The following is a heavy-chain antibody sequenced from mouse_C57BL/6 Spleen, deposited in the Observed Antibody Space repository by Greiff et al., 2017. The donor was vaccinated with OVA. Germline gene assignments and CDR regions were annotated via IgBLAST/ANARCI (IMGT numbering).Heavy chain of an antibody. CDR2: ISSGSSTI. CDR3: ARPKTAQATSYAMDY. J-gene: IGHJ4*01. D-gene: IGHD3-2*02. Sequence: EVNVVESGGGLVKPGGSLKLSCAASGFTFSDYGMHWVRQAPEKGLEWVAYISSGSSTIYYADTVKGRFTISRDNAKNTLFLQMTSLRSEDTAMYYCARPKTAQATSYAMDYWGQGTSVTVSS. V-gene: IGHV5-17*01. CDR1: GFTFSDYG.